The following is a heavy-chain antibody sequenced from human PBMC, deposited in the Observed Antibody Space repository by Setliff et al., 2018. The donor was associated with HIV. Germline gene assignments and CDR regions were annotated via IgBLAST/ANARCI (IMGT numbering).Heavy chain of an antibody. CDR1: GGSISSYY. CDR3: ARESLRRVSRYFLNWFDP. CDR2: IYYSGST. J-gene: IGHJ5*02. V-gene: IGHV4-59*01. Sequence: PSETLSLTCTVSGGSISSYYWNWIRQPPGKGLEWIGYIYYSGSTNYNPSLKSRVTISVDTSKNQFSLKLSSVTAADTALYFCARESLRRVSRYFLNWFDPWGQGTLVTVSS. D-gene: IGHD3-9*01.